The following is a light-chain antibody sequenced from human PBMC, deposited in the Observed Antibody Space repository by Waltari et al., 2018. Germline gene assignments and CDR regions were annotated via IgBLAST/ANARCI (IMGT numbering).Light chain of an antibody. CDR3: QAWDSSTVV. CDR2: HDS. Sequence: SYELTQPPSVSVSPGQTASITCSGGKLGDKYACWYQQKPGQSPVLVIYHDSKRPSGIPGRFSGSNSGNTATLTISGTQAMEEADYYCQAWDSSTVVFGGGTKLTVL. J-gene: IGLJ2*01. CDR1: KLGDKY. V-gene: IGLV3-1*01.